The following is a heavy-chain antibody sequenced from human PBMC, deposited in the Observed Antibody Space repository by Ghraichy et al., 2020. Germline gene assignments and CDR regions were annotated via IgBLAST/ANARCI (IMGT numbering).Heavy chain of an antibody. CDR2: IYYSGST. V-gene: IGHV4-39*01. D-gene: IGHD6-19*01. CDR3: ASIAVAGTIGFDP. CDR1: GGSISSSSYY. J-gene: IGHJ5*02. Sequence: SETLSLTCTVSGGSISSSSYYWGWIRQPPGKGLEWIGSIYYSGSTYYNPSLKSRVTISVDTSKNQFSLKLSSVTAADTAVYYCASIAVAGTIGFDPWGQGTLVTVSS.